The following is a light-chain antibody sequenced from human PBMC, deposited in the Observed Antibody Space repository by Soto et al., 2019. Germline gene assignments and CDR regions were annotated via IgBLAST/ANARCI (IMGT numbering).Light chain of an antibody. CDR1: SSDIGAYNS. J-gene: IGLJ2*01. CDR3: ASYTSARIRV. Sequence: QSALTQPASVSASPGQSITISCTGTSSDIGAYNSVSWYQQHPGKAPQLMIYDVSYRPSGISSRVSGSKSGNTASLTVSGLQADDDADYYCASYTSARIRVFGGGTKLTVL. V-gene: IGLV2-14*03. CDR2: DVS.